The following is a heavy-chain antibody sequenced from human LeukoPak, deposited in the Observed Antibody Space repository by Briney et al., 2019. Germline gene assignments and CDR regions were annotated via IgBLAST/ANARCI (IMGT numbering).Heavy chain of an antibody. J-gene: IGHJ4*02. V-gene: IGHV3-30*18. CDR3: AKENYYDSSGYYSSFDY. CDR2: ISYDGSNK. CDR1: GFTFSSYG. Sequence: GGSLRLSCAASGFTFSSYGMHWVRQAPGKGLEWVAVISYDGSNKYYAVSVKGRFTISRDNSKNTLYLQMNSLRAEDTAVYYCAKENYYDSSGYYSSFDYWGQGTLVTVSS. D-gene: IGHD3-22*01.